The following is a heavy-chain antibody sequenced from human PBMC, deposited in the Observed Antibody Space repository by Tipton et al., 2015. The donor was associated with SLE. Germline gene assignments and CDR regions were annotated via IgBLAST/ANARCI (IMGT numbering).Heavy chain of an antibody. CDR3: AKDPSYYDSSSPREGALEM. Sequence: SLRLSCAASGFTFSRYGMHWVRQTPGKGLEWVAVIWYDGSNNLYGDSVKGRFTISRDDSKNTVYLQMNSLRPEDTAMYYCAKDPSYYDSSSPREGALEMWGQGTMVIVSS. J-gene: IGHJ3*02. CDR2: IWYDGSNN. CDR1: GFTFSRYG. D-gene: IGHD3-22*01. V-gene: IGHV3-33*06.